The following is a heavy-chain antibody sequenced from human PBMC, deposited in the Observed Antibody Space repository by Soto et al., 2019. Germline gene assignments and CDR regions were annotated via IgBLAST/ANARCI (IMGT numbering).Heavy chain of an antibody. Sequence: QVQLQQWGAGLLKPSETLSLTCAVYGGSFSGYYWSWIRQPPGKGLEWLGEINHSGSTNYNPSLTCRVTRSVDTSKNQLSLKLSSVTAADTAVYYCARGYEMLWSISSYYYYYMGVWGKGTTVTVSS. CDR3: ARGYEMLWSISSYYYYYMGV. D-gene: IGHD2-2*01. J-gene: IGHJ6*03. CDR1: GGSFSGYY. V-gene: IGHV4-34*01. CDR2: INHSGST.